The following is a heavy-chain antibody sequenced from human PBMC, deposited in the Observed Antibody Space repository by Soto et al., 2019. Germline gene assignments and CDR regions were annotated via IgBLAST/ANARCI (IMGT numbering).Heavy chain of an antibody. CDR1: GFTFTSSA. D-gene: IGHD3-10*01. J-gene: IGHJ6*03. CDR3: AANSQGFGELFKGNRYYYMDV. CDR2: IVVGSGNT. V-gene: IGHV1-58*02. Sequence: ASVKVSCKASGFTFTSSAMQWVRQARGQRLEWIGWIVVGSGNTNYAQKFQERVTITRDMSTSTAYMELSSLRSEDTAVYYCAANSQGFGELFKGNRYYYMDVWGKGTTVTVSS.